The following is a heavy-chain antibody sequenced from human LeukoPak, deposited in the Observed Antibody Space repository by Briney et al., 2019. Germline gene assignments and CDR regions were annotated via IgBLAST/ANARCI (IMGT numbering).Heavy chain of an antibody. CDR1: GGSISSGDYY. V-gene: IGHV4-30-4*01. CDR3: ARPYYYDSRIDP. CDR2: MYYSGST. Sequence: SETLSLTCTVSGGSISSGDYYWSWIRQPPGKGLEWIAYMYYSGSTYYNPSLKSRVTMSADTSKDQLSLKLTSVTAADTAVYYCARPYYYDSRIDPWGQGILVTVSS. J-gene: IGHJ5*02. D-gene: IGHD3-22*01.